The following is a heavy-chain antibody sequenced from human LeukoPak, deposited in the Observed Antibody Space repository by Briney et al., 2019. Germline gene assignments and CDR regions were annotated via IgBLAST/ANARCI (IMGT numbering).Heavy chain of an antibody. V-gene: IGHV1-69*05. Sequence: SVKVSCKASGGTFSSYAISWVRQAPGQGLGWMGGIIPIFGTANYAQKFQGRVTMTTDASTSTAYMELRSLRSDDTAVYYCAGGWGGSGSHDWFDPWGQGTLVTVSS. D-gene: IGHD3-10*01. CDR1: GGTFSSYA. CDR3: AGGWGGSGSHDWFDP. J-gene: IGHJ5*02. CDR2: IIPIFGTA.